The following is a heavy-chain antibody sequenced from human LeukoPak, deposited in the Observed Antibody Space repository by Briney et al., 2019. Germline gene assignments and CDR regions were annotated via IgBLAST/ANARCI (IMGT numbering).Heavy chain of an antibody. CDR2: NYHSGST. D-gene: IGHD3-22*01. Sequence: PSETLSLTCTVSGYSISRGYYWGWIRPPPGKGLEWMGSNYHSGSTYYNPSLKRRVTMSVDSYKNKLSLKVSSRTGGDTAVYYCATYYYDISLDWYFDLWGRGTLVTVSS. V-gene: IGHV4-38-2*02. CDR1: GYSISRGYY. J-gene: IGHJ2*01. CDR3: ATYYYDISLDWYFDL.